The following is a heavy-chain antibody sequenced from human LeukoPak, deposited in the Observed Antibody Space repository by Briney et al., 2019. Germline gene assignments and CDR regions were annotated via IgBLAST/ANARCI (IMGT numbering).Heavy chain of an antibody. CDR2: ISSSGSTI. CDR1: GFTFSDYY. Sequence: PGGSLRLSCAASGFTFSDYYMSWIRQAPGKGLEWVSYISSSGSTIYYADSVKGRFTISRDNAKNSLYLQMNSLRAEDTAVYYCARLVDSSGYYDCYYYYMDVWGKGTTVTVSS. V-gene: IGHV3-11*01. D-gene: IGHD3-22*01. J-gene: IGHJ6*03. CDR3: ARLVDSSGYYDCYYYYMDV.